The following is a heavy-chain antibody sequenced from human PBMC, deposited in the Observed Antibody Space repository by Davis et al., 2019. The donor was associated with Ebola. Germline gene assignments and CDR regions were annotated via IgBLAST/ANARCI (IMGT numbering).Heavy chain of an antibody. CDR3: ARDEKASSWSYNWFDP. V-gene: IGHV1-46*01. J-gene: IGHJ5*02. CDR1: GYTFTSYY. Sequence: AASVKVSCKASGYTFTSYYMHWVRQAPGQGLEWMGIINPSGGSTSYAQKLQGRVTMTTDTSTSTAYMELRSLRSDDTAVYYCARDEKASSWSYNWFDPWGQGTLVTVSS. D-gene: IGHD6-13*01. CDR2: INPSGGST.